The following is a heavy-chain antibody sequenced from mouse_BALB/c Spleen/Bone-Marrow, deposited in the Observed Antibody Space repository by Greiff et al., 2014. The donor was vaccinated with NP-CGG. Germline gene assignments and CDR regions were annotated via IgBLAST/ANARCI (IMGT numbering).Heavy chain of an antibody. CDR1: GYTFTSYW. J-gene: IGHJ4*01. Sequence: QVQLKDSGAELVKPGTSVKLSCKTSGYTFTSYWIQWVKQRPGQGLEWIGEIFPGTDTTYYNEKFKGKATLTIDTSSSTAYMHLNSLTSEDSAVYFCSSGPLYAMDYWGQGTSVTVSS. V-gene: IGHV1S132*01. CDR3: SSGPLYAMDY. CDR2: IFPGTDTT.